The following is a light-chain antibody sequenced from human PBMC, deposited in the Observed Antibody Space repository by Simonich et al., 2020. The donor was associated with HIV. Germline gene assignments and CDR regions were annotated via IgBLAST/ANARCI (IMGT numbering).Light chain of an antibody. CDR3: QQYNNRPLT. Sequence: EIVMTQSPATLSVSPGERATLFCSASQSVSINLAWYQHKPGQAPRLLIYSASTRATGIPAKFSGSWSGTEFTLTISSMQSEDIAVYYCQQYNNRPLTFGGGTKVEIK. CDR1: QSVSIN. V-gene: IGKV3-15*01. J-gene: IGKJ4*01. CDR2: SAS.